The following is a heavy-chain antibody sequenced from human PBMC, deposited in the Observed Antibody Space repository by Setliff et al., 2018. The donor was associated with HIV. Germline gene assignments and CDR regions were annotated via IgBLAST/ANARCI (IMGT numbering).Heavy chain of an antibody. J-gene: IGHJ4*02. V-gene: IGHV3-66*02. Sequence: PGGSLRLSCAASGFTVSSNYMSWVRQAPGKGLEWVSVIYGGGTTHYADSVKGRFTISRDNSKNTVYLQMNSLRVEDTAVYFCAAQGVLWGQGTQVTVSS. CDR2: IYGGGTT. CDR1: GFTVSSNY. CDR3: AAQGVL.